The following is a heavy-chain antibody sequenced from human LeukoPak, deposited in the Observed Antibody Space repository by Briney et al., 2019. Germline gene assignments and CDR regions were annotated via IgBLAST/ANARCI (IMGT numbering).Heavy chain of an antibody. CDR1: GFIFGDYA. CDR2: ISWNSGSL. CDR3: ARGLGGDQGYFDL. J-gene: IGHJ2*01. Sequence: GRSLRLSCAASGFIFGDYAMHWVRQAPGKGLEWVSGISWNSGSLAYADPVKGRFTISRDNAKNSLYLQMNSLRTEDTALYYCARGLGGDQGYFDLWGRGTLATVSS. D-gene: IGHD3-10*01. V-gene: IGHV3-9*01.